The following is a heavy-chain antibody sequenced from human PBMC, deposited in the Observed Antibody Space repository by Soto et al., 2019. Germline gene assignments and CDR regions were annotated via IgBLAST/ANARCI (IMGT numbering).Heavy chain of an antibody. V-gene: IGHV1-18*01. CDR3: ARSSRSAYWFDP. J-gene: IGHJ5*02. D-gene: IGHD2-21*01. Sequence: QVQLVQSGAEVKKPGASVKVSCKASGYTFASYGISWVRQAPGQGLEWMGWISAYNGNTNYAQKLQGRVTMTTDTPTSPAYMELRSLRSDDTAVYYYARSSRSAYWFDPWGQGTLVTVSS. CDR2: ISAYNGNT. CDR1: GYTFASYG.